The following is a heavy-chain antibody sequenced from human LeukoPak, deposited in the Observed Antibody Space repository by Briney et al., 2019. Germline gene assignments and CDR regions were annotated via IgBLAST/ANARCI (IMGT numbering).Heavy chain of an antibody. V-gene: IGHV3-53*01. CDR3: ARIFPDVVVVPAAIRSGWFDP. CDR1: GFTVSSNY. CDR2: IYSGGGT. D-gene: IGHD2-2*02. J-gene: IGHJ5*02. Sequence: GGSLRLSCAASGFTVSSNYMSWVRQAPGKGLEWVSVIYSGGGTYYADSVKGRFTISRDNSKNTLYLQMNSLRAEDTAVYYCARIFPDVVVVPAAIRSGWFDPWGQGTLVTVSS.